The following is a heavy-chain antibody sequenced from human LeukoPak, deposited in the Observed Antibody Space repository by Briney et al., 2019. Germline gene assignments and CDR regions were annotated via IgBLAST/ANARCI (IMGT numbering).Heavy chain of an antibody. D-gene: IGHD6-19*01. J-gene: IGHJ4*02. V-gene: IGHV1-2*02. CDR3: ARDGVYSSGWYGDY. Sequence: GASVKVSCKASGYTFTGYYMHWVRQAPGQGLEWMGWINPNSGGTNYAQKFQGRVTMTRHTSISTAYMELSRLRSDDTAVYYCARDGVYSSGWYGDYWGQGTLVTVSS. CDR1: GYTFTGYY. CDR2: INPNSGGT.